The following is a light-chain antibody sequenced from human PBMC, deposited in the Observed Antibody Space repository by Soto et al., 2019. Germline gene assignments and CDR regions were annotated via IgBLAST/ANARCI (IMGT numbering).Light chain of an antibody. J-gene: IGKJ4*01. Sequence: PLTQCPSSRSSFVGDRVTITCLASQGIGSYLAWYQQKPGKAPKLLIYAASTLQSGVPSRFSGRRSGTEFTLTIAGLQPEDFATYYCQQYESYSPLTFGGGTKVDIK. CDR3: QQYESYSPLT. V-gene: IGKV1-9*01. CDR1: QGIGSY. CDR2: AAS.